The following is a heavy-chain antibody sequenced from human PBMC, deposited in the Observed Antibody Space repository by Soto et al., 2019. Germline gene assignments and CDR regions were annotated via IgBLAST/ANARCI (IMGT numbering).Heavy chain of an antibody. CDR2: ISGSGGST. V-gene: IGHV3-23*01. D-gene: IGHD3-3*01. CDR3: ARGSQYHDFWSGYVSGDYYHGMDV. J-gene: IGHJ6*02. CDR1: GFTFSSYA. Sequence: EGSLRLSCAASGFTFSSYAMSWVRQAPGKGLEWVSAISGSGGSTYYADSVKGRFTISRDNSKNTLYLQMNSLRAEDTAVYYCARGSQYHDFWSGYVSGDYYHGMDVRVQG.